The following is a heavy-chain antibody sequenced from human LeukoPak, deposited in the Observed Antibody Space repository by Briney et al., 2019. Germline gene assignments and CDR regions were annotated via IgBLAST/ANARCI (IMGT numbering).Heavy chain of an antibody. D-gene: IGHD6-13*01. CDR2: IYYSGST. Sequence: SETLSLTCTVSGASIRNYYWSWIRQSPGKGLEWIGYIYYSGSTNYNPSLETRVAMSVDTSKNQFSLRLSSVTAADTAIYYCARRYSSSWYVGFFDPWGQGTLVTVSS. J-gene: IGHJ5*02. V-gene: IGHV4-59*08. CDR1: GASIRNYY. CDR3: ARRYSSSWYVGFFDP.